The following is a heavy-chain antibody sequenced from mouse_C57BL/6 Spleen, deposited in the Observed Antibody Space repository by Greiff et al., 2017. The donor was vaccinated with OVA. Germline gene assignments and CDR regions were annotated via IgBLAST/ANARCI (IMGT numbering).Heavy chain of an antibody. V-gene: IGHV1-55*01. D-gene: IGHD1-1*01. CDR2: IYPGSGST. Sequence: QVQLQQPGAELVKPGASVKMSCKASGYTFTSYWITWVKQRPGQGLEWIGDIYPGSGSTNYNEKFKSKATLTVDTSSSTAYMQLSSLTSEDSAVYYCARTPDYSGSSSYYFDYWGQGTTLTVSS. J-gene: IGHJ2*01. CDR1: GYTFTSYW. CDR3: ARTPDYSGSSSYYFDY.